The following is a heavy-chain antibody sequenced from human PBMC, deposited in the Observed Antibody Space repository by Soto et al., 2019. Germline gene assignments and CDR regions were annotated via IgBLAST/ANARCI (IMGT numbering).Heavy chain of an antibody. CDR2: IYTTGTT. CDR1: GFTVSSNY. V-gene: IGHV3-53*01. CDR3: ARDSRVRWLQPGGWLDT. J-gene: IGHJ5*02. D-gene: IGHD3-10*01. Sequence: PGGSLRLSCVVSGFTVSSNYMAWVRQAPGKGLEWVSVIYTTGTTNYADSVKGRFSISRDNSKNTVYLQMNNLRGEDSALYYCARDSRVRWLQPGGWLDTWGQGVLVTVSS.